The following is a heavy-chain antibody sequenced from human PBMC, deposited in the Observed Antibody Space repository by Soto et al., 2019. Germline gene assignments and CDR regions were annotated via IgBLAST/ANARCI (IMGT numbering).Heavy chain of an antibody. CDR3: ARDLTGLAY. Sequence: QVQLQESGPGLVKPSETLSLTCTVSTGSVSSGNYYWAWIRQPPGKGLEWIGYIYYTGSTDYNPPLKSRVSISLDTSKNQISLKLTSVTAADTAVYYCARDLTGLAYWGQGTLVTVSS. CDR1: TGSVSSGNYY. J-gene: IGHJ4*02. V-gene: IGHV4-61*01. CDR2: IYYTGST. D-gene: IGHD1-1*01.